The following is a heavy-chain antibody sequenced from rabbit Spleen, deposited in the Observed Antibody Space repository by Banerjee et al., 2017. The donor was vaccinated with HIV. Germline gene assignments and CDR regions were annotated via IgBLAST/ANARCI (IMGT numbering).Heavy chain of an antibody. D-gene: IGHD4-2*01. CDR1: GVSFSGDSY. V-gene: IGHV1S45*01. J-gene: IGHJ4*01. Sequence: QEQLEESGGDLVKPGASLTLTCIASGVSFSGDSYMCWVRQAPGKGLEWIACIGGGSSGGTWYASWVSGRFTISKTSSTTVNLRMTSLTAADTATYFCARDLNDGSALWGPGTLVTVS. CDR3: ARDLNDGSAL. CDR2: IGGGSSGGT.